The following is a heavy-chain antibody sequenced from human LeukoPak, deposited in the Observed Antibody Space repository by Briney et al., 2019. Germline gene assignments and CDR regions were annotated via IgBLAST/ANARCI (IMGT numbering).Heavy chain of an antibody. J-gene: IGHJ4*02. D-gene: IGHD3-10*01. V-gene: IGHV3-74*01. CDR3: VRDMGYYGKV. Sequence: GGSLRLSCAPSGFTFSTSWMHWVRQAPGKGLVWVSRINTDGNTRDYADSVKGRFTISRDNAKNTLYLQMNSLRAEDTAVYYCVRDMGYYGKVWGQGTLVTVSS. CDR1: GFTFSTSW. CDR2: INTDGNTR.